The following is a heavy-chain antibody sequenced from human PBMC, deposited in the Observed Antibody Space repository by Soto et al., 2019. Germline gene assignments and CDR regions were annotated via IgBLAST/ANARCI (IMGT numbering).Heavy chain of an antibody. J-gene: IGHJ4*02. V-gene: IGHV1-3*01. CDR1: GYTFTSYG. CDR3: ARGGYFDSSGYLGY. D-gene: IGHD3-22*01. Sequence: ASVKVSCKASGYTFTSYGMNWVRQAPGRRLEWMGWINPGNGKTKYSQKVQGRLVITRDTSASTAYMQLSSLTSEDTAIYYCARGGYFDSSGYLGYWGQGTLVTVSS. CDR2: INPGNGKT.